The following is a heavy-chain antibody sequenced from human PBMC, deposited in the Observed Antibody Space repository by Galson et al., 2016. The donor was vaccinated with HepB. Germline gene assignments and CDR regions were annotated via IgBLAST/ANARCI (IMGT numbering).Heavy chain of an antibody. CDR1: GFTLSDNY. CDR2: ISSSGGTT. D-gene: IGHD1-26*01. J-gene: IGHJ4*02. V-gene: IGHV3-11*01. Sequence: SLRLSCAVSGFTLSDNYMNWVRQAPGKGLEWVSSISSSGGTTYYTDSVKGRFTISRDGSESTLYVHMNRLRVEDTAVYYCAKGAAGGTYSALDYWGRGVLVTVSP. CDR3: AKGAAGGTYSALDY.